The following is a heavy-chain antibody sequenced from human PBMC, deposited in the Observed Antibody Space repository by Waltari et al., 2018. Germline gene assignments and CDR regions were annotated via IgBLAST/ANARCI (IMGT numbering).Heavy chain of an antibody. V-gene: IGHV3-7*01. CDR2: IKEDGSEK. J-gene: IGHJ4*02. CDR1: EFTFAYYW. D-gene: IGHD3-3*01. CDR3: ATQSWSNFEY. Sequence: EVQLVESGGGLVQPGGSLRLSCAASEFTFAYYWVTWVRQAPGKGLEWVANIKEDGSEKYYVDSVKGRFTISRDNAKNSLYLQMSSLRVADTAVYYCATQSWSNFEYWGQGTLVTVSS.